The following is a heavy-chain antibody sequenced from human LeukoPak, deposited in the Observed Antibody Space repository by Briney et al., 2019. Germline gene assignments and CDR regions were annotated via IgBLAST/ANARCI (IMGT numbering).Heavy chain of an antibody. Sequence: PSETLSLACSVSGGSISSSDSYWTWIRQPPGKGLEWIGYIYYSGSTYHNPSLKSRVTISMDTSKNQFSLIVTSVTAPDTAVYYCARAGDNSGYCDYWGQGILVTVSS. D-gene: IGHD3-22*01. CDR2: IYYSGST. CDR3: ARAGDNSGYCDY. J-gene: IGHJ4*02. CDR1: GGSISSSDSY. V-gene: IGHV4-30-4*01.